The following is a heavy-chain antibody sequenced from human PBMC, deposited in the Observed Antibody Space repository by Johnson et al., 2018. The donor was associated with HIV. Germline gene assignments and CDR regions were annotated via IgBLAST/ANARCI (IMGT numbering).Heavy chain of an antibody. CDR3: ARDRPMAPVDI. D-gene: IGHD5-24*01. Sequence: VLLVESGGGLVQPGGSLRLSCAASGITVSSNYMSWVRQAPGKGLEWVSVIFSDGNTYNADSVKGRFTISRDNYKNMLYLQMNSLRAEDTAVYYCARDRPMAPVDIWGQGTMVTVSS. CDR2: IFSDGNT. CDR1: GITVSSNY. V-gene: IGHV3-66*02. J-gene: IGHJ3*02.